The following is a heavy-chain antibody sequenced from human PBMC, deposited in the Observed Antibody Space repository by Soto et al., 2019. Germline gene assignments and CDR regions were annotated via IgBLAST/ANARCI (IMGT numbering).Heavy chain of an antibody. CDR2: IYHSGST. CDR1: GGSISSSNW. D-gene: IGHD2-2*01. V-gene: IGHV4-4*02. CDR3: ARVVGGYYYGMDV. Sequence: QVQLQESGPGLVKPSGTLSLTCAVSGGSISSSNWWSWVRQPPGKGLEWIGEIYHSGSTNYNPSLRSRVTISVDKSNNQFSLKLSSVTAAATAVYYCARVVGGYYYGMDVWGQGTTVTVSS. J-gene: IGHJ6*02.